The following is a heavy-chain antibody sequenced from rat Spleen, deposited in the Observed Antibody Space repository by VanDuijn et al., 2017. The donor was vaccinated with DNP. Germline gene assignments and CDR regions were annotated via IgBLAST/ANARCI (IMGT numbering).Heavy chain of an antibody. CDR1: GFIFSDYY. CDR3: ATRGYGGSYFDY. CDR2: IIYDSGRA. V-gene: IGHV5S10*01. D-gene: IGHD1-11*01. J-gene: IGHJ2*01. Sequence: EVQLVESGGGLVQPGGSLKLSCAASGFIFSDYYLAWVRQAPKKGLEWVATIIYDSGRAYYRDSVKGRFTISRDNAKSTLYLQMDSLRSEDTATYYCATRGYGGSYFDYWGRGVMVTVSS.